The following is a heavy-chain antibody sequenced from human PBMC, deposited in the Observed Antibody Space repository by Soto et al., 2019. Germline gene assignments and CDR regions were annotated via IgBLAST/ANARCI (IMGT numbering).Heavy chain of an antibody. D-gene: IGHD1-7*01. Sequence: QVQLVESGGGVVQPGRSLRLSCAASGFTFSSYAMHWVRQAPGKGLEWVAVISYDGSNKYYADSVKGRFTISRDNSKNTLYLQMYSLRAEDTAVYYCARDQRGITGTTPVYWGQGTLVTVSS. V-gene: IGHV3-30-3*01. CDR3: ARDQRGITGTTPVY. CDR2: ISYDGSNK. CDR1: GFTFSSYA. J-gene: IGHJ4*02.